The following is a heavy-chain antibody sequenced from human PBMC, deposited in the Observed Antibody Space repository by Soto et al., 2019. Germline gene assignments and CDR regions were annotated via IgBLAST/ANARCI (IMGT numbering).Heavy chain of an antibody. Sequence: GGSLRLSCAASGFTFSSYSMNWVRQAPGKGLEWVSYISSSSSTIYYADSVKGRFTISRDNAKNSLYLQMNSLRDEDTAVYYCARDLLISQYYYGSGSRRGFYGMDVWGQGTTVTRLL. D-gene: IGHD3-10*01. V-gene: IGHV3-48*02. J-gene: IGHJ6*02. CDR3: ARDLLISQYYYGSGSRRGFYGMDV. CDR2: ISSSSSTI. CDR1: GFTFSSYS.